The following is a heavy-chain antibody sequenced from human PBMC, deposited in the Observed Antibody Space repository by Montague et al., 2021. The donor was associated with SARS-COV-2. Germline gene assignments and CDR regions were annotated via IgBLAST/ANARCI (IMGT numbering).Heavy chain of an antibody. CDR2: IYVTGNS. Sequence: TLSLTCTVSGGAISVGNYYWSWVRQPAGKGLEWIGRIYVTGNSKSNPSLKSRVTMSIDTAKHQFYLNLTSVTAADTAVYNCVGDAYDPLDGHWGQGTLVTVSP. D-gene: IGHD3-3*01. V-gene: IGHV4-61*02. CDR1: GGAISVGNYY. J-gene: IGHJ4*02. CDR3: VGDAYDPLDGH.